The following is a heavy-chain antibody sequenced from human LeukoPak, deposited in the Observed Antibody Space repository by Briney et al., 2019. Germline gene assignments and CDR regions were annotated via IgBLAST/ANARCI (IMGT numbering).Heavy chain of an antibody. J-gene: IGHJ4*02. Sequence: SETLSFTCTVSGASISSYYWGWIRHPPGKGLEWLGDIYYSGSIKYNPSLKSRVTMSVDTSKNQFSLKLSSVTAADTAIYYCARENPSGYYNRPIDYWGQGTLVTVSS. D-gene: IGHD3-22*01. CDR1: GASISSYY. CDR3: ARENPSGYYNRPIDY. V-gene: IGHV4-59*01. CDR2: IYYSGSI.